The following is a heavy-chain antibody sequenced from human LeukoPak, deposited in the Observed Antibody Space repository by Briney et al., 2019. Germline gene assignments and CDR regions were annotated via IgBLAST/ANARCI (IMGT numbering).Heavy chain of an antibody. V-gene: IGHV3-53*01. Sequence: GESLRLSCAASGYTVSTDHMSWVRQAPGKGLEWVAVSYSGGSRHYAESVKGRFTISRDNSKNTLYLQMNSLRAEDTALYYCARVWELSFDHWGQGTLVTVSS. CDR2: SYSGGSR. J-gene: IGHJ4*02. CDR1: GYTVSTDH. D-gene: IGHD1-26*01. CDR3: ARVWELSFDH.